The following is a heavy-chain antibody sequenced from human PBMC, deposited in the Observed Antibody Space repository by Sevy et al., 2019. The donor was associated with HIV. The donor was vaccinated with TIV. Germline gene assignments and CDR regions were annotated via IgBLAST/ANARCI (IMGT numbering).Heavy chain of an antibody. Sequence: ASVKVSCKASGYTFTSYGISWVRQAPGQGLEWMGWISAYNGNTNYAQKLQGRVTMTTDTSTSTAYMELRSLRSDDTAVYSCARGVSETWIQLWFLDYWGQGTLVTVSS. J-gene: IGHJ4*02. D-gene: IGHD5-18*01. CDR3: ARGVSETWIQLWFLDY. V-gene: IGHV1-18*01. CDR1: GYTFTSYG. CDR2: ISAYNGNT.